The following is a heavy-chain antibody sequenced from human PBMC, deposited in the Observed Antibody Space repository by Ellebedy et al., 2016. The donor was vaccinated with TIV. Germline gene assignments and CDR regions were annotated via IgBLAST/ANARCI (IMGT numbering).Heavy chain of an antibody. Sequence: SETLSLTCTVSGGSISSSSHYWVWIRQPPGKGLEWIGSIYYSGRTYYNPSLKSRVTISVDTSKNQFSLKLSSVTAADTAVYYCARHSGSSSWYVYYFDYWGQGTLVTVSS. D-gene: IGHD6-13*01. CDR3: ARHSGSSSWYVYYFDY. CDR1: GGSISSSSHY. J-gene: IGHJ4*02. V-gene: IGHV4-39*01. CDR2: IYYSGRT.